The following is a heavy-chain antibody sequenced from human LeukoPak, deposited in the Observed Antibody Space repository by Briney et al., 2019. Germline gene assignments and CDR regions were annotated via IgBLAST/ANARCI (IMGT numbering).Heavy chain of an antibody. J-gene: IGHJ4*02. Sequence: GGSLRLSCAASGFTFISYAMNWVRQAPGKGLEWLSTISDIGGSTYYADSVKGRFTISRDNSRNTLYLQMNSLRVEDTAVYFCAKTPKTGSFDYWGQGTLVAVSS. V-gene: IGHV3-23*01. CDR1: GFTFISYA. D-gene: IGHD7-27*01. CDR2: ISDIGGST. CDR3: AKTPKTGSFDY.